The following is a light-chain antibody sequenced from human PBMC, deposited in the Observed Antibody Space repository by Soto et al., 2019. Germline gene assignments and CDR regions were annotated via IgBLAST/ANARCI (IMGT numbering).Light chain of an antibody. CDR3: LQYCSPPCT. Sequence: DIVMTQSPDSLAVSLGERATINCKSGQTLLYNSNNRNHLAWYQQKPGQPPKLLIYWASTRATGVTDRFSGSGYETDFTLAISRLQAEDVEVYYCLQYCSPPCTFGQGTRLEIK. CDR2: WAS. CDR1: QTLLYNSNNRNH. V-gene: IGKV4-1*01. J-gene: IGKJ2*02.